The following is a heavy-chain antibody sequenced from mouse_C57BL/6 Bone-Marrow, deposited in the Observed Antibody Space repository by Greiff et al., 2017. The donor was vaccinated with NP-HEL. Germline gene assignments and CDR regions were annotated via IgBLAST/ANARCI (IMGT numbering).Heavy chain of an antibody. J-gene: IGHJ1*03. CDR1: GYTFTSYG. D-gene: IGHD1-1*01. CDR2: IYPRSGNT. CDR3: ARSAYYGSSFYWYFDV. V-gene: IGHV1-81*01. Sequence: VKLVESGAELARPGASVKLSCKASGYTFTSYGISWVKQRTGQGLEWIGEIYPRSGNTYYNAKFKGKATLTADKSSSTAYMELRSLTSEDSAVYFYARSAYYGSSFYWYFDVGGTGTTVTVSS.